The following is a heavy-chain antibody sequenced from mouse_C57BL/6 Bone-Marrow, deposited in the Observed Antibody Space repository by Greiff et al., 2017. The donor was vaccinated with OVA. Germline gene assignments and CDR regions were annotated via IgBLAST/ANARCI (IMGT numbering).Heavy chain of an antibody. CDR2: IDPSDSYT. CDR3: ALGSSPFDY. J-gene: IGHJ2*01. Sequence: QVQLQQPGAELVMPGASVKLSCKASGYTFTSYWMHWVKQRPGQGLEWIGEIDPSDSYTNYNQKFKGKSTLSVDKSSSPPDMQLNSLTSEDSAVAYCALGSSPFDYWGQGTTLTVSS. CDR1: GYTFTSYW. V-gene: IGHV1-69*01. D-gene: IGHD1-1*01.